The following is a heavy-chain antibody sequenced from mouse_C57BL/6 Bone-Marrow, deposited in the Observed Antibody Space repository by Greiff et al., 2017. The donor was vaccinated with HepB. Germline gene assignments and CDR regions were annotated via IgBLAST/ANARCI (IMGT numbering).Heavy chain of an antibody. CDR1: GYTFTDYE. CDR2: IDPETGGT. J-gene: IGHJ3*01. V-gene: IGHV1-15*01. CDR3: TRGPPITTVGPFAY. D-gene: IGHD1-1*01. Sequence: QVQLQQSGAELVRPGASVTLSCKASGYTFTDYEMHWVKQTPVHGLEWIGAIDPETGGTAYNQKFKGKAILTADKSSSTAYMELRSLTSEDSAVYYCTRGPPITTVGPFAYWGQGTLVTVSA.